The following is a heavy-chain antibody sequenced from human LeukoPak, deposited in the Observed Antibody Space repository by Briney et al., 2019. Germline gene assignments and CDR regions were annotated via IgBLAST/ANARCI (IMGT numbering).Heavy chain of an antibody. CDR1: GGSFSGYY. Sequence: SETLSLTCAVFGGSFSGYYWSWIRQPPGKGLEWIGEINHSGSTNYNPSLKSRVTISVDTSKNQFSLKLSSVTAADTAVYYCASEAYYYDSSGYYKYWGQGTLVTVSS. J-gene: IGHJ4*02. CDR3: ASEAYYYDSSGYYKY. D-gene: IGHD3-22*01. CDR2: INHSGST. V-gene: IGHV4-34*01.